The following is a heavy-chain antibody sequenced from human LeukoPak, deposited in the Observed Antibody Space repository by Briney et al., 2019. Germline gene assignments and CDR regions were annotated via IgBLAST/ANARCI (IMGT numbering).Heavy chain of an antibody. J-gene: IGHJ5*02. D-gene: IGHD2-2*01. Sequence: GGSLRLSCAASGFTFSSYWMSWVRQAPGKGLEWVANIKQDGSEKYYVDSVKGRFTISRDNAKNSLYLQMNSLRAEDTAVYYCARYCSSTSCSIGGFRFDPWGQGTLVTVSP. CDR3: ARYCSSTSCSIGGFRFDP. V-gene: IGHV3-7*01. CDR1: GFTFSSYW. CDR2: IKQDGSEK.